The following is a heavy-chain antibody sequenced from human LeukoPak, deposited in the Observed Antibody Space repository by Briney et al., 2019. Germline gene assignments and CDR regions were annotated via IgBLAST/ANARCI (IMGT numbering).Heavy chain of an antibody. V-gene: IGHV3-30*02. CDR3: AKDGGTWLKDY. J-gene: IGHJ4*02. CDR2: IQHDGSSK. D-gene: IGHD3-22*01. Sequence: GRSLRLSWAASGFSFNNYAMHWVRQAPGKGLEWVTFIQHDGSSKYYADSVKGRFTISRDNSKNTLYLQMNSLRPEDTAVYYCAKDGGTWLKDYWGQGTLVTVSS. CDR1: GFSFNNYA.